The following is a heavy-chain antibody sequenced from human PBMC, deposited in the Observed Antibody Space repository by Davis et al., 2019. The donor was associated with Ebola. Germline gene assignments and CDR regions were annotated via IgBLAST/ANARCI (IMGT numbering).Heavy chain of an antibody. CDR2: ISAYNGNT. D-gene: IGHD1-14*01. V-gene: IGHV1-18*01. J-gene: IGHJ4*02. CDR3: ASRPGMSHGVLDY. CDR1: GYTFTSYG. Sequence: AASVKVSCKASGYTFTSYGISWVRQAPGQGLEWMGWISAYNGNTNYAQKLQGRVTVTRDTSASTVYMELSSLRSEDTAVYYCASRPGMSHGVLDYWGQGTLVTVSS.